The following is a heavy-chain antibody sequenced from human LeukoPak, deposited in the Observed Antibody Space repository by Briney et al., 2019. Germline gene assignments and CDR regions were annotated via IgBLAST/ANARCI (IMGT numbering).Heavy chain of an antibody. V-gene: IGHV1-8*02. D-gene: IGHD1-1*01. J-gene: IGHJ4*02. CDR1: GYTFTSYE. CDR3: VTGTRSDFDY. Sequence: ASVKVSCKASGYTFTSYEINWVRQATGQGLQWMGWMNPSSGNTGYAQKFQGRVTLTRDTSISTAYMGLSSLRSEDTAVYYCVTGTRSDFDYWGQGTLVTVSS. CDR2: MNPSSGNT.